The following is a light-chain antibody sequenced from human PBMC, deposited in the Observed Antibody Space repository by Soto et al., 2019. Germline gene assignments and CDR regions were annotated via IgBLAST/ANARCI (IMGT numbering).Light chain of an antibody. CDR3: QQYNNWPYT. V-gene: IGKV3-15*01. CDR1: QSVSSN. Sequence: EIVMTQSPATLSVSPGERATLSCRASQSVSSNLAWYQQKPGQAPRLLIYGASTRATGIPARFSGSRSGTAFTLTISSLQSEDFAVYYCQQYNNWPYTFCQGTNLEIK. CDR2: GAS. J-gene: IGKJ2*01.